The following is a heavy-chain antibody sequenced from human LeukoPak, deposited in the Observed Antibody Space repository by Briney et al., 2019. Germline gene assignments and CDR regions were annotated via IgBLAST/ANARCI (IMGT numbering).Heavy chain of an antibody. CDR3: ASITMVRGVPDY. CDR2: INPSGGST. Sequence: GASVKVSCKASGYTFTGYYMHWVRQAPGQGLEWMGIINPSGGSTSYAQKFQGRVTMTRDTSTSTVYMELSSLRSEDTAVYYCASITMVRGVPDYWGQGTLVTVSS. J-gene: IGHJ4*02. V-gene: IGHV1-46*01. D-gene: IGHD3-10*01. CDR1: GYTFTGYY.